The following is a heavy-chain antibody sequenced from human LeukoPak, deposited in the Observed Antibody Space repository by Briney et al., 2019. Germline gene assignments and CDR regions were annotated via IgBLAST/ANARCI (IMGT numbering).Heavy chain of an antibody. CDR1: GGSITRGSFY. D-gene: IGHD2-15*01. J-gene: IGHJ5*02. CDR3: ARVSCSGGACPFGSWFDP. V-gene: IGHV4-39*01. Sequence: SETLSLTCTVSGGSITRGSFYWGWIRQPPGEGLEWIASVYYSGDTYYNPSLESQVTISVDTSRNQFSLKLNSVTAADTAVYYCARVSCSGGACPFGSWFDPWGKGTLVTVSS. CDR2: VYYSGDT.